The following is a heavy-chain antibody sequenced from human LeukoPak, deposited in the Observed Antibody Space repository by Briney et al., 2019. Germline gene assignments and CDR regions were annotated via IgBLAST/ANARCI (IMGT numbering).Heavy chain of an antibody. J-gene: IGHJ6*02. D-gene: IGHD3-22*01. CDR1: GYTFTSYG. Sequence: ASVKVSCKASGYTFTSYGISWVRQAPGQGLEWMGWISAYNGNTNYAQKLQGRVTMTTDTSTSTAYMELRSLRSDDTAVYYCARDYYYDSSGYYSLSSYYYYYGMDVWGQGTTVTVSS. V-gene: IGHV1-18*01. CDR2: ISAYNGNT. CDR3: ARDYYYDSSGYYSLSSYYYYYGMDV.